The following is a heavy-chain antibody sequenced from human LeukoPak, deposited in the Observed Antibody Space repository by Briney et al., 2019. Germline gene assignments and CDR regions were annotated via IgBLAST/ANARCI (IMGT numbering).Heavy chain of an antibody. V-gene: IGHV3-48*04. Sequence: GGSLRLSCVASGFTFSSYSMNWVRQAPGKGLEWVSYINSGSFTIFYADSVKGRFTVSRDNAKNSLYLQMNSLRAEDTAVYYCARDLAGAIPFDYWGQGTLVTVPS. J-gene: IGHJ4*02. D-gene: IGHD1-26*01. CDR3: ARDLAGAIPFDY. CDR2: INSGSFTI. CDR1: GFTFSSYS.